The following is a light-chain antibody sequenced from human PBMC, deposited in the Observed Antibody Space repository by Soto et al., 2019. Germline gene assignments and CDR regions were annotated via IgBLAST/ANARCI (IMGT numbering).Light chain of an antibody. J-gene: IGKJ2*01. CDR3: QQRSTWPNT. V-gene: IGKV3-11*01. CDR2: EVF. CDR1: HSVSSS. Sequence: DIVLTQFPATLSSSPGERVTLSCKASHSVSSSLAWYQQKPGQAPRLLMYEVFNRVTGIPARFSGSGFGTDLHLTISSLQPEDFAVYYCQQRSTWPNTFGQGTKLEIK.